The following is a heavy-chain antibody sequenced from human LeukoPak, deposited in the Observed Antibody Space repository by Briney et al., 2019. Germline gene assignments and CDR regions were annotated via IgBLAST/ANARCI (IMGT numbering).Heavy chain of an antibody. CDR3: TTTYYYDSSPGSFDY. CDR2: IKSKADGGIT. CDR1: GFIFSNSW. D-gene: IGHD3-22*01. J-gene: IGHJ4*02. Sequence: GGSLRLSCAASGFIFSNSWMNWVRQPPGKGLEWVGRIKSKADGGITDYAEPVKGRFTFSRDDSKNTLYLQMNSLETEDTAVYYCTTTYYYDSSPGSFDYWGQGTLVTVSS. V-gene: IGHV3-15*01.